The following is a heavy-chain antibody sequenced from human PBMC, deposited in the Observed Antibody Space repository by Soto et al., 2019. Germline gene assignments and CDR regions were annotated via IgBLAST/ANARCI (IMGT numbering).Heavy chain of an antibody. Sequence: QVQLQQWGAGLLKPSETLSLTCAVYGGSFSGYYWSWIRQPPGKGLGWIGEINHSGSTNYNPSLKSRVTISVDTSKNQFSLKLSSVTAADTAVYYCARGPGGYQLSWLGYYYMDVWGKGTTVTVSS. CDR3: ARGPGGYQLSWLGYYYMDV. CDR1: GGSFSGYY. J-gene: IGHJ6*03. D-gene: IGHD3-16*01. V-gene: IGHV4-34*01. CDR2: INHSGST.